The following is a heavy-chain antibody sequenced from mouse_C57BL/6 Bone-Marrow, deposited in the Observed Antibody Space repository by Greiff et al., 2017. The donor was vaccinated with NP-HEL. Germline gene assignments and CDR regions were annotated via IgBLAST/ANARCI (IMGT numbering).Heavy chain of an antibody. CDR1: GYTFTDHT. CDR3: ARLGDYGSSYYAMDY. Sequence: QVQLQQSDAELVKPGASVKISCKVSGYTFTDHTIHWMKQRPEQGLEWIGYIYPRDGSTKYNEKFKGKATLTADKSSSTAYMQLNSLTSEDSAVYFCARLGDYGSSYYAMDYWGQGTSVTVSS. V-gene: IGHV1-78*01. CDR2: IYPRDGST. D-gene: IGHD1-1*01. J-gene: IGHJ4*01.